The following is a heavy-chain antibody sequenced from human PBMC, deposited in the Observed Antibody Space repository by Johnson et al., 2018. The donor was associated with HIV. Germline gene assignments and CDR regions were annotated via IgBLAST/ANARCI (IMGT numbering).Heavy chain of an antibody. CDR3: ARGRKDIAAVDGLDTDGFDM. D-gene: IGHD6-13*01. CDR1: GFTFSSYA. CDR2: ISYDGSNR. V-gene: IGHV3-30*04. Sequence: QVQLVESGGGVVQPGRSLRLSCAASGFTFSSYAVYWVRQAPGKGLEWVALISYDGSNRYYADSVKGRFTISRDTSKDPLYLQMTSLRREDTAVYYCARGRKDIAAVDGLDTDGFDMWGQGTMVTVSS. J-gene: IGHJ3*02.